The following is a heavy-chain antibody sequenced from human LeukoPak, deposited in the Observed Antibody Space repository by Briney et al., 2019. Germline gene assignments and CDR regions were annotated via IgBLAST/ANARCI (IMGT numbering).Heavy chain of an antibody. CDR1: GFIFSNSE. Sequence: GGFLRLSCAASGFIFSNSEMNWVRQAPGKGLEWVSYIRSSGSAIYYADSVKGRFTISRDDAKNSLYLQMSSLRAEDTAVYYCASGVIAGRNYWGQGTLVTASS. CDR2: IRSSGSAI. J-gene: IGHJ4*02. D-gene: IGHD6-6*01. V-gene: IGHV3-48*03. CDR3: ASGVIAGRNY.